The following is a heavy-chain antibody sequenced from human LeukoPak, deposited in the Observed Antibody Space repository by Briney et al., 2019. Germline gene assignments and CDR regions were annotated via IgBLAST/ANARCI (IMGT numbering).Heavy chain of an antibody. CDR3: ARGPYDYVWGSYRYGERSFDY. CDR1: GGSISSYY. J-gene: IGHJ4*02. V-gene: IGHV4-34*01. D-gene: IGHD3-16*02. Sequence: SETLSLTCTVSGGSISSYYWSWIRQPPGKGLEWIGEINHSGSTNYNPSLKSRVTVSVDTSKNQFSLKLSSVTAADTAVYYCARGPYDYVWGSYRYGERSFDYWGQGTLVTVSS. CDR2: INHSGST.